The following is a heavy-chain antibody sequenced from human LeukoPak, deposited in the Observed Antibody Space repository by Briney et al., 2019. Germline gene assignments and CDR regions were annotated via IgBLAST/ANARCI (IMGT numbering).Heavy chain of an antibody. D-gene: IGHD2/OR15-2a*01. CDR2: ISYDGNNL. V-gene: IGHV3-30*03. CDR1: GIPFSNSG. Sequence: PGGSLRLSCAASGIPFSNSGMHWVRQAPGKGLEWVAIISYDGNNLYYADSVKGRFTISRDNYKNTLYLQMNSLRAEDTAVYYCARDKYWRYFDYWGQGTVVTVSS. J-gene: IGHJ4*02. CDR3: ARDKYWRYFDY.